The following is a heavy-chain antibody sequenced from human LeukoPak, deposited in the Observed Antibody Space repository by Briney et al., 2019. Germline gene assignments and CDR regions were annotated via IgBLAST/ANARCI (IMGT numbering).Heavy chain of an antibody. D-gene: IGHD5-18*01. CDR3: ARGGYVRYNWFDP. V-gene: IGHV4-61*10. J-gene: IGHJ5*02. CDR1: GNSISSGDNY. Sequence: PSETLSLTCTVSGNSISSGDNYWSWIRQPAGKGLEWIGYIYYSGSTNYNPSLKSRVTISVDTSKNQFSLKLSSVTAADTAVYYCARGGYVRYNWFDPWGQGTLVTVSS. CDR2: IYYSGST.